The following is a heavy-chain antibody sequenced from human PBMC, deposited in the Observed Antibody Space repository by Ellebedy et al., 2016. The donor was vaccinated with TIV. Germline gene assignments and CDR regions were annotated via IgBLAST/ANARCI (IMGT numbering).Heavy chain of an antibody. V-gene: IGHV3-33*01. J-gene: IGHJ6*03. CDR2: IWYDGSNK. CDR1: GFTFSSYG. D-gene: IGHD6-19*01. Sequence: GESLKISXAASGFTFSSYGMHWVRQAPGKGLEWVAVIWYDGSNKYYADSVKGRFTISRDNSKNTLYLQMNSLRAEDTAVYYCARDGRLGAYYYMDVWGKGTTVTVSS. CDR3: ARDGRLGAYYYMDV.